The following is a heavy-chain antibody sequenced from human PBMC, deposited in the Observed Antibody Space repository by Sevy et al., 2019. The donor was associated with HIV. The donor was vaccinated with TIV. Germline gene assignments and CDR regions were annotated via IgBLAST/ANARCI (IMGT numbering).Heavy chain of an antibody. CDR2: IYYNGHI. J-gene: IGHJ4*02. Sequence: SETLSLTCTVSGGSITSLYWNWIRQPPGKGLEWIANIYYNGHINYNPSLKSRVTLSLDTSRNRFSLRRGSVTAADTAMYYCAGENAWGRGYSWGQGTLVTVSS. CDR1: GGSITSLY. V-gene: IGHV4-59*08. CDR3: AGENAWGRGYS. D-gene: IGHD1-26*01.